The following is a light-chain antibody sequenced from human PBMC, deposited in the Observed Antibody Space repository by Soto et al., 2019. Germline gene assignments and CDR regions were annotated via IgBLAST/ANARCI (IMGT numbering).Light chain of an antibody. J-gene: IGKJ1*01. CDR2: DAS. V-gene: IGKV3-11*01. CDR1: QSVSSY. Sequence: DIVLTQSPATLSLSPGERATLSCRASQSVSSYLAWYQQKPGQAPRLLIYDASNRATGIPARFSGSGSGTDFTLTISSLEPEDFAVYYCQQRSNWPRATFGQGTKVEIK. CDR3: QQRSNWPRAT.